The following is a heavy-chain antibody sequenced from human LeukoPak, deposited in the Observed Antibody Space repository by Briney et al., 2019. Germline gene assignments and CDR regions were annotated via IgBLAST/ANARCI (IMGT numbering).Heavy chain of an antibody. Sequence: SETLSLICTVSGGSISSYYWSWIRQPPGKGLEWIGYIYYSGSTNYNPSLKSRGTISVDTSKNHFSLKLTSVTAADTAMYYCARADPRQVYRYDYWGPGTLVTVSS. CDR3: ARADPRQVYRYDY. J-gene: IGHJ4*02. CDR2: IYYSGST. D-gene: IGHD3-16*02. CDR1: GGSISSYY. V-gene: IGHV4-59*01.